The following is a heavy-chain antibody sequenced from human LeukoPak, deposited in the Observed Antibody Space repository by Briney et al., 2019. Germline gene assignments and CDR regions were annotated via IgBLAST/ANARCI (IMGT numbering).Heavy chain of an antibody. V-gene: IGHV3-73*01. CDR2: IRSKANSYAT. CDR1: GFTFSGSA. Sequence: GGSLRLSCAASGFTFSGSAMHWVRQASGKGLEWVGRIRSKANSYATAYAASVKGRFTISRDDSKNTAYLQMNSLKTEDTAVYYCTSKMATIVDVWGQGTTVTVSS. J-gene: IGHJ6*02. D-gene: IGHD5-24*01. CDR3: TSKMATIVDV.